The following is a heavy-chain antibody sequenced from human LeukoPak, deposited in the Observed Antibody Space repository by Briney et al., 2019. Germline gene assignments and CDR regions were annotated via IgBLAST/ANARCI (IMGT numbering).Heavy chain of an antibody. CDR1: GGSFSGYY. CDR2: IYYSGST. J-gene: IGHJ4*02. Sequence: SETLSLTCAVYGGSFSGYYWSWIRQPPGKGLEWIGYIYYSGSTYYNPSLKSRVTISVDTSKNQFSLKLSSVTAADTAVYYCARVIRSSWREQTFDYWGQGTLVTVSS. V-gene: IGHV4-34*09. CDR3: ARVIRSSWREQTFDY. D-gene: IGHD6-13*01.